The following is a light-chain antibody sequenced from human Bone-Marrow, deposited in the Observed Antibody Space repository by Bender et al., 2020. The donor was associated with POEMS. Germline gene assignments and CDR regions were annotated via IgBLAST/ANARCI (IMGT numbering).Light chain of an antibody. CDR2: GNT. CDR3: QSYDSSLSAYV. Sequence: QSVLTQPPSVSGAPGQRVTISCTGSSSNFGADYVVNWYQQLPGAAPKVLIYGNTNRPSGVPDRFSGSRSGTSSSLAITGLQAEDEADYYCQSYDSSLSAYVFATGTKVTVL. J-gene: IGLJ1*01. V-gene: IGLV1-40*01. CDR1: SSNFGADYV.